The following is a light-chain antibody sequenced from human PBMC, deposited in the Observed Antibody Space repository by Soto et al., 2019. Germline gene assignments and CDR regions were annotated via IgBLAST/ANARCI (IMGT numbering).Light chain of an antibody. CDR1: SSDIGSYNL. CDR2: EGR. V-gene: IGLV2-23*01. CDR3: CSYATGSTVV. Sequence: QSALTQPASVSGSPGQSITFSCTGTSSDIGSYNLVSWYQQHPGKAPKLMIYEGRKRPSGVSNRVSGSKSGNTASMTISGLQAEDGADYYCCSYATGSTVVFGGGTKVTVL. J-gene: IGLJ2*01.